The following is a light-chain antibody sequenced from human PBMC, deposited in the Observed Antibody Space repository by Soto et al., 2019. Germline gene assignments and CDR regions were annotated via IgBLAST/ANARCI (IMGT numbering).Light chain of an antibody. J-gene: IGKJ5*01. CDR1: QSVSSS. V-gene: IGKV3-20*01. CDR3: QQYAGGSPIT. CDR2: DAS. Sequence: EIVLTQSPGTLSLSPGERATLSCRASQSVSSSLAWYQQKPGLAPTLLIFDASNRASGVPDRFTGGGSGTDFTLTIRRVEPEDFALYDCQQYAGGSPITFGQGTRLEIK.